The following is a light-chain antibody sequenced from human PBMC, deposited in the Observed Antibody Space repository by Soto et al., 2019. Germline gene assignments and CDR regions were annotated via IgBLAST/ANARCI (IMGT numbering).Light chain of an antibody. V-gene: IGLV2-11*01. J-gene: IGLJ2*01. CDR1: ISDVAGYNY. Sequence: QSALTQPRSVSGSHGQSVSISCTGTISDVAGYNYVSWYQHHPGKAPKLLISDVTKRPSWVPDRFSGSKSGNTASLTISELQAEDEADYYCSSYAGNNNLVFGGGTKLTVL. CDR2: DVT. CDR3: SSYAGNNNLV.